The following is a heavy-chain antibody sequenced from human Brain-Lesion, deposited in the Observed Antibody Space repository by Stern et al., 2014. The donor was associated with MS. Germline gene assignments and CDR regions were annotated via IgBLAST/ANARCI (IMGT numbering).Heavy chain of an antibody. D-gene: IGHD4-17*01. CDR3: AEGGSYGFVY. CDR2: ITPFTGNT. J-gene: IGHJ4*02. Sequence: QVQLVQSGAEVKKTGSSVKGSCQASGNTFTNRYLHWVRQAPGQALEWMGWITPFTGNTNYAQNFQDRVTITMDRSMSTAYMDLSSLRSDDTAIYFCAEGGSYGFVYWGQGTLVTVSS. CDR1: GNTFTNRY. V-gene: IGHV1-45*02.